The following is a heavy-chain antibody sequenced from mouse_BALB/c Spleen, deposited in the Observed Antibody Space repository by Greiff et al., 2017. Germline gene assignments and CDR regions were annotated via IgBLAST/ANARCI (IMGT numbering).Heavy chain of an antibody. J-gene: IGHJ3*01. D-gene: IGHD1-1*01. Sequence: QVQLKESGPGLVAPSQSLSITCTVSGFSLTSYGVHWVRQPPGKGLEWLGVIWAGGSTNYNSALMSRLSISKDNSKSQVFLKMNSLQTDDTAMYYCARGTSHYGSPWVAYWGQGTLVTVSA. CDR1: GFSLTSYG. CDR3: ARGTSHYGSPWVAY. V-gene: IGHV2-9*02. CDR2: IWAGGST.